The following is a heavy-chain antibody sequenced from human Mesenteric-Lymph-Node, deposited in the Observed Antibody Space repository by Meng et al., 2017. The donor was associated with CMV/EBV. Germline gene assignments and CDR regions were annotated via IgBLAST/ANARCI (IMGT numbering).Heavy chain of an antibody. CDR1: GFTFSSYS. Sequence: GESLKISCAASGFTFSSYSMNWVRQAPGKGLVWVSRINSDASSTSYADSVKGRFTIYRDNAKNTLYLQMNSLRADDTAVYYCARGFDLWGQGTMVTVSS. CDR3: ARGFDL. J-gene: IGHJ3*01. V-gene: IGHV3-74*01. CDR2: INSDASST.